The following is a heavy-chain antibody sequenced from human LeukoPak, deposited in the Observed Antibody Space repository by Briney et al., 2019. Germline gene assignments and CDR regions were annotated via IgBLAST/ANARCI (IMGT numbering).Heavy chain of an antibody. Sequence: GGSLRLSCAASGFTFSTYAMHWVRQAPGKGLEWVAVMSYDGRRTNYVDSVKGRFTISRDISKNTVYLEMKSLRFEDTAVYYCAKDGQRTGEVFDCWGQGTLVTVSS. J-gene: IGHJ4*02. CDR2: MSYDGRRT. V-gene: IGHV3-30*04. CDR1: GFTFSTYA. D-gene: IGHD1-26*01. CDR3: AKDGQRTGEVFDC.